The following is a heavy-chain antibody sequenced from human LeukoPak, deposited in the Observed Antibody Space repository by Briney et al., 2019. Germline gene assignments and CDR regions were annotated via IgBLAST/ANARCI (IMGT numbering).Heavy chain of an antibody. CDR2: INHSGNT. J-gene: IGHJ4*02. CDR1: GESFSTYY. Sequence: PSEPLSLTCAVYGESFSTYYWSWIRQPPGKGLEWIGEINHSGNTNYNPSLKSRVTISVDTSKNQFSLKLSSVTAADTAVYYCARDWRWQFDSWGQGTLVTLST. V-gene: IGHV4-34*01. CDR3: ARDWRWQFDS. D-gene: IGHD5-24*01.